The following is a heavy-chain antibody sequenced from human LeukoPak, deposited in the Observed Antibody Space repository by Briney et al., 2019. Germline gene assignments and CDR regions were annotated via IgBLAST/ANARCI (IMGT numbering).Heavy chain of an antibody. D-gene: IGHD2-15*01. V-gene: IGHV3-23*01. CDR3: AKTLGYCSGGSCYSGVIDY. J-gene: IGHJ4*02. CDR1: GFTFSSYA. Sequence: GGSLRLTCAASGFTFSSYAMSWVRQAPGKGLEWVSGISGSGGSKYYADSVKGRFTISRDNSKNTLYLQMNSLRAEDTAVYYCAKTLGYCSGGSCYSGVIDYWGQGTLVTVSS. CDR2: ISGSGGSK.